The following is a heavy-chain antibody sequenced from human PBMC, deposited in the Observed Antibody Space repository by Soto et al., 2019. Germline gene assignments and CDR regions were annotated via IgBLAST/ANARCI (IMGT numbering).Heavy chain of an antibody. D-gene: IGHD6-13*01. CDR2: IYHSGST. V-gene: IGHV4-30-2*01. CDR1: GGSISSGGYS. CDR3: ARGRMKQQLVGGRWFDP. Sequence: PSETLSLTCAVSGGSISSGGYSWSWIRQPPGKGLEWIGYIYHSGSTYYNPSLKSQVTISVDRSKNQFSLKLSSVTAADTAVYYCARGRMKQQLVGGRWFDPWGQGTLVTVSS. J-gene: IGHJ5*02.